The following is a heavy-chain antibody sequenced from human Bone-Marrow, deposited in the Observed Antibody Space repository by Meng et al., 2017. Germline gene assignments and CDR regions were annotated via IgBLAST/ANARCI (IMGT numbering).Heavy chain of an antibody. CDR3: ARDWDDGDYYFDY. CDR2: IYSGGST. D-gene: IGHD1-26*01. Sequence: GGSLRLSCAASGFTVSSNYMSWVRQAPGKGLEWVSVIYSGGSTYYADSVKGRFTISRHNSKNTLYLQMNSLRAEDTAVYYCARDWDDGDYYFDYWGQGTLVTVSS. J-gene: IGHJ4*02. CDR1: GFTVSSNY. V-gene: IGHV3-53*01.